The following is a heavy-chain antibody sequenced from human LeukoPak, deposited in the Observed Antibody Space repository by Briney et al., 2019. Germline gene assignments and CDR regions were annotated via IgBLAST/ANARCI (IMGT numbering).Heavy chain of an antibody. CDR3: ARDHCSGGSCYWPFDP. V-gene: IGHV1-2*02. Sequence: ASVKXXXXASGXXFTGYYMHWVRQAPGQGLEWMGWINPNSGGTNYAQKFQGRVTMTRDTSISTAYMELSRLRSDDTAVYYCARDHCSGGSCYWPFDPWGQGTLVTVSS. D-gene: IGHD2-15*01. CDR2: INPNSGGT. CDR1: GXXFTGYY. J-gene: IGHJ5*02.